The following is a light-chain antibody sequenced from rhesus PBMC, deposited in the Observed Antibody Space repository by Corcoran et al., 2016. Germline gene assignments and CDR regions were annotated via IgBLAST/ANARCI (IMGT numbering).Light chain of an antibody. CDR1: ENVNNY. CDR3: QHNYGTPFT. CDR2: KAS. V-gene: IGKV1-74*01. J-gene: IGKJ3*01. Sequence: DIQMTQSPSSLSASVGDRVTITCRTSENVNNYLNWYQQKPGKAPKLLLNKASTLQSGVPTRFSGSGSVTDYPFTINSLQSEDVATYYCQHNYGTPFTFGPGTKLDIK.